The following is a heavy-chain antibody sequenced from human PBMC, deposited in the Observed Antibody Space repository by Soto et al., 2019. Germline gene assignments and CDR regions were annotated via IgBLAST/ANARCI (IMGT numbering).Heavy chain of an antibody. CDR3: ARDLGRSIAAAGTLLLGFDY. Sequence: ASVKVSCKASGYTFTSYAMHWVRQAPGQRLEWMGWINAGNGNTKYSQKFQGRVTITRDTSASTAYMELSSLRFEDTVVYYCARDLGRSIAAAGTLLLGFDYWGQGTLVTSPQ. V-gene: IGHV1-3*01. J-gene: IGHJ4*02. CDR2: INAGNGNT. D-gene: IGHD6-13*01. CDR1: GYTFTSYA.